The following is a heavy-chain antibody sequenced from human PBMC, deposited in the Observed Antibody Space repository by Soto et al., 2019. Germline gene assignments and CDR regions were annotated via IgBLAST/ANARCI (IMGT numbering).Heavy chain of an antibody. D-gene: IGHD3-16*01. CDR1: GFTVSSNY. Sequence: PGGSLRLSCTASGFTVSSNYMSWVRQTPGKGLEWVSVIYSGGSTYYADSVKGRFTISRDNSKNTLYLQMNSLRAEDTAMYYCARGGGRPYYYGVDVWGQGTTVTVSS. J-gene: IGHJ6*02. CDR2: IYSGGST. V-gene: IGHV3-53*01. CDR3: ARGGGRPYYYGVDV.